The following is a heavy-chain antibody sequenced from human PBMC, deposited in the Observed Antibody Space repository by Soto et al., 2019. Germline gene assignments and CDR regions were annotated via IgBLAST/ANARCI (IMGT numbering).Heavy chain of an antibody. D-gene: IGHD1-1*01. CDR3: AGDGPGTTGTTTYYYGMDV. CDR1: GYTFTSYG. CDR2: ISAYNGNT. Sequence: QVQLVQSGAEVKKPGASVKVSCKAFGYTFTSYGISWVRQAPGQGLEWMGWISAYNGNTNYAQKLQGRVTMTTDTSTSTAYMELRSLRSDDTAVYYCAGDGPGTTGTTTYYYGMDVWGQGTTVTVSS. J-gene: IGHJ6*02. V-gene: IGHV1-18*01.